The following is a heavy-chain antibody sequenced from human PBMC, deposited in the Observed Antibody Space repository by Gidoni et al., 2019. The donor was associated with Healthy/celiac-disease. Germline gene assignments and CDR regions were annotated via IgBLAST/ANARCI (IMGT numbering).Heavy chain of an antibody. D-gene: IGHD1-26*01. Sequence: EVQLLESGGGLVQPGGSLRLSCAASGFTFSSYAMSWVRQAPGKGLEWVSAISGSGGSTYYADSVKGRFTISRDNSKNTLYLQMNSLRAEDTAVYYCAKDVPSGSYGRNYYYGMDVWGQGTTVTVSS. CDR1: GFTFSSYA. J-gene: IGHJ6*02. V-gene: IGHV3-23*01. CDR2: ISGSGGST. CDR3: AKDVPSGSYGRNYYYGMDV.